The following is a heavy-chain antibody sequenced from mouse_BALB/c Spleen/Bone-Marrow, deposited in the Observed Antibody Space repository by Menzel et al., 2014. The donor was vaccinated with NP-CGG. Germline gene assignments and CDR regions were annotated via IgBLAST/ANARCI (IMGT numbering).Heavy chain of an antibody. CDR3: ASSSLFPPSPLAS. CDR1: GYTFTDNA. J-gene: IGHJ4*01. D-gene: IGHD6-1*01. CDR2: ISTYNGNT. Sequence: VKLMESGPEVVRPGVSVKISCKGSGYTFTDNAMHWVKQSHAKSLEWIGVISTYNGNTNYNQKFKGKATMTVDKSSSSAYMELARLTSEDSAIYYCASSSLFPPSPLASWGQGTSVTVSS. V-gene: IGHV1-67*01.